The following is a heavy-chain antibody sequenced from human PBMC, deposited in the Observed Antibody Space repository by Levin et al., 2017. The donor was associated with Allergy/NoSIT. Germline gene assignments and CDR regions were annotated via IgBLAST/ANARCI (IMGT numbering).Heavy chain of an antibody. V-gene: IGHV3-30*18. J-gene: IGHJ4*01. CDR3: AKAVATTDEY. CDR1: GFTFSNYG. Sequence: LSLTCAASGFTFSNYGMHWVRQAPGKGLEWVAVISYDGHDKYYADFVRGRFTISRDNSKSTLYLQMNSLRLEDTAMYYCAKAVATTDEYWGQGSLVIVSS. CDR2: ISYDGHDK. D-gene: IGHD5-12*01.